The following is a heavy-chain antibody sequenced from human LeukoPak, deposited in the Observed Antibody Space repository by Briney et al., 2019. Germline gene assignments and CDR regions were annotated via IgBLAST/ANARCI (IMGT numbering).Heavy chain of an antibody. J-gene: IGHJ5*02. CDR2: IYTSGST. V-gene: IGHV4-4*09. Sequence: SETLSLTCTVSGGSISSYYWSWIRQPPGKGLEWIGYIYTSGSTNYNPSLKSRVTISVDTSKNQFSLKLSSVTAADTAVYYSARLGVENWFDPWGQGTLVTVSS. D-gene: IGHD3-3*01. CDR1: GGSISSYY. CDR3: ARLGVENWFDP.